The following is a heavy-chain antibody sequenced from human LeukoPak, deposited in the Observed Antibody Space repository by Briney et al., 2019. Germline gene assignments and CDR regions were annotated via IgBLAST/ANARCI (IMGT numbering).Heavy chain of an antibody. CDR1: VYTFTMYD. J-gene: IGHJ4*02. V-gene: IGHV1-8*01. Sequence: ASVTVSFKASVYTFTMYDINWVRQATGQGRGWMGWMNPNSGNTGYAQKFHGRVTMTRNTSISTAYMELSSLRSEDTAVYYCARFYRAEGYFDYWGQGTLVTVSS. D-gene: IGHD2/OR15-2a*01. CDR2: MNPNSGNT. CDR3: ARFYRAEGYFDY.